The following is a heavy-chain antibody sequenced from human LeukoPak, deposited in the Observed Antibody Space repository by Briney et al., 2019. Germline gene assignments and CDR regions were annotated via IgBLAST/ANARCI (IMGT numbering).Heavy chain of an antibody. CDR2: IYSSGAKI. Sequence: GGSLRLSCAVSGLTFSTYSMTWVRQGPGKGREWVSSIYSSGAKIFYADSVKGRFTISRDNSKNMLYLQMNSLRVEDTAVYYCAKDVAPDSGWDLDYWGQGTLVTVSS. J-gene: IGHJ4*02. CDR3: AKDVAPDSGWDLDY. V-gene: IGHV3-23*01. CDR1: GLTFSTYS. D-gene: IGHD6-19*01.